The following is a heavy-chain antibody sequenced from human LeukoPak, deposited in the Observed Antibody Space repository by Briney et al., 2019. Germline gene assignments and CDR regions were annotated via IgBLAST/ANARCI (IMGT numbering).Heavy chain of an antibody. CDR2: INAGNGNT. CDR3: ALITMVRGVIIGYY. CDR1: GYTFTSYS. J-gene: IGHJ4*02. V-gene: IGHV1-3*01. Sequence: ASVKLSCKASGYTFTSYSMHWVPQAPGQRLEGMGWINAGNGNTIYSQEFQGRVTITRDTSASTAYMELSSLRSEDTAVYYCALITMVRGVIIGYYWGQGTLVTVSS. D-gene: IGHD3-10*01.